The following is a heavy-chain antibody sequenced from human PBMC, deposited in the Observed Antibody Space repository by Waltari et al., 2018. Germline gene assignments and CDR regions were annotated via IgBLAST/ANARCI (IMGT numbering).Heavy chain of an antibody. CDR1: GCPFRGYY. Sequence: QVHLQESGPGLVKPSETLSLTCTVSGCPFRGYYWSWLRQPPGKGLGWIGDIYYNGGSNYSPSLESRVTISTDTSNSQFSLRLMSVTDADTAIYYCARVGTGLSGMFDSWGQGALVTVSS. D-gene: IGHD1-1*01. CDR3: ARVGTGLSGMFDS. J-gene: IGHJ4*02. CDR2: IYYNGGS. V-gene: IGHV4-59*01.